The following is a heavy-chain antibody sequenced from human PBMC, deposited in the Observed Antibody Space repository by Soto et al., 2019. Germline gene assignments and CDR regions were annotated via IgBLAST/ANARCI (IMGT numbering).Heavy chain of an antibody. Sequence: GGSLRLSCAASGFTFSSYGMHWVRQAPGKGLEWVAVISYDGSNKYYADSVKGRFTISRDNSKNTLYLQMNSLRAEDTAVYYCAKEALDFWSDQYYYYYYMDVWGKGTTVTVSS. CDR2: ISYDGSNK. J-gene: IGHJ6*03. CDR3: AKEALDFWSDQYYYYYYMDV. D-gene: IGHD3-3*01. CDR1: GFTFSSYG. V-gene: IGHV3-30*18.